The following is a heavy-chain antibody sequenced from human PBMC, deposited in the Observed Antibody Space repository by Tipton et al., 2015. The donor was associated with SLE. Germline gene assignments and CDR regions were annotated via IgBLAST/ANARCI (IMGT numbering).Heavy chain of an antibody. V-gene: IGHV4-59*01. CDR3: ARDGAAMLSPYGMDV. CDR2: IHYSGST. CDR1: GGSISSYY. D-gene: IGHD2-2*01. J-gene: IGHJ6*02. Sequence: TLSLTCTVSGGSISSYYWSWIRQPPGKGLEWVGYIHYSGSTTYNPSLKSRVTMSVDTSKNQFSLKIRYVTAADTAMYYCARDGAAMLSPYGMDVWGQGTTVTVSS.